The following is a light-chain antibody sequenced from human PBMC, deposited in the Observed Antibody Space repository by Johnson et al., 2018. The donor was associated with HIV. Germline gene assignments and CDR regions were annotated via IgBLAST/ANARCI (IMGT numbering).Light chain of an antibody. Sequence: HSVLTQPPSVSAAPGQKVAISCSGSSSNIGNNYVSWYQQLPGTAPKLLIYDDYKRPSGIPDRFSGSKSGTSATLGITGLQTGDEADYYCGTWDSSLSAGVFGTGTKVTVL. V-gene: IGLV1-51*01. J-gene: IGLJ1*01. CDR2: DDY. CDR3: GTWDSSLSAGV. CDR1: SSNIGNNY.